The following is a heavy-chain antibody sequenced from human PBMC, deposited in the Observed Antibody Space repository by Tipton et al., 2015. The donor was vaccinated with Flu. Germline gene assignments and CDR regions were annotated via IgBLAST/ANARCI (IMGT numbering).Heavy chain of an antibody. CDR1: GFTFSNAR. Sequence: SLRLSCAASGFTFSNARMSWVRQAPGKGLEWVGRIKSKTDGGTTDYAAPVKGRFTISRDDSKNTLYLQMNSLKTEDTAVYYCTTDRYDSSGYGDWGQGTLVTVSS. V-gene: IGHV3-15*01. CDR3: TTDRYDSSGYGD. J-gene: IGHJ4*02. CDR2: IKSKTDGGTT. D-gene: IGHD3-22*01.